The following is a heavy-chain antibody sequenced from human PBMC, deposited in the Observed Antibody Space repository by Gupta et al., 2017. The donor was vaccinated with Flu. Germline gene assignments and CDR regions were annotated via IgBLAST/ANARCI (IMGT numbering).Heavy chain of an antibody. J-gene: IGHJ4*02. Sequence: EVQLLESGGGLVQPGGSLRLSCAASGFTFSSYAMSWVRQAPGKGLGWVSAISGSGGSTYYADSVKGRFTISRDNSKNTLYLQMNSLRAEDTAVYYCAKDIGYCSGGSCYPSFDYWGQGTLVTVSS. CDR1: GFTFSSYA. V-gene: IGHV3-23*01. CDR2: ISGSGGST. CDR3: AKDIGYCSGGSCYPSFDY. D-gene: IGHD2-15*01.